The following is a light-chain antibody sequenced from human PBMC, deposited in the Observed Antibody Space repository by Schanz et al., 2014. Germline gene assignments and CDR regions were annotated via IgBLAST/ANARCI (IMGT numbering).Light chain of an antibody. V-gene: IGKV3-20*01. CDR2: GAS. CDR3: HQYGSSGDT. CDR1: QSVSSTY. Sequence: EIVLTQSPGTLSLSPGESATLSCRAGQSVSSTYLAWYQQKPGQAPRLLIYGASNRATGIPERFSGSGSDTEFTLTISRLEPEDSAVYYCHQYGSSGDTFGQGTKLEI. J-gene: IGKJ2*01.